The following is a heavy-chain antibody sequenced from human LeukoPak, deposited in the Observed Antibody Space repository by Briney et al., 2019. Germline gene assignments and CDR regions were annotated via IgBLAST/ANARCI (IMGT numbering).Heavy chain of an antibody. CDR1: GFTFSSYE. CDR3: ARGLRYYDSSGYPY. Sequence: PGGSLRLSCAASGFTFSSYEMNWVRQAPGKGLEGVSYISSGGSTMYYADSVKGRFTISRDNAKNSLYLQLNSLRAEDTAVYYCARGLRYYDSSGYPYWGQGTLVTVSS. V-gene: IGHV3-48*03. J-gene: IGHJ4*02. D-gene: IGHD3-22*01. CDR2: ISSGGSTM.